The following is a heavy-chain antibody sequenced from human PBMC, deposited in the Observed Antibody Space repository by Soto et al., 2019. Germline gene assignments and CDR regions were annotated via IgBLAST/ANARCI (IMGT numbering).Heavy chain of an antibody. CDR3: AREGYYDSSGYPLIDY. CDR2: IYYSGST. V-gene: IGHV4-31*03. CDR1: GGSISSGGYY. D-gene: IGHD3-22*01. Sequence: QVQLQESGPGLVKPSQTLSLTCTVSGGSISSGGYYWSWIRQHPGKGLEWIGYIYYSGSTYYNPSLKSRVTISVDKSKNQFSLKLSSVTAADTAVYYCAREGYYDSSGYPLIDYWGQGTLVTVSS. J-gene: IGHJ4*02.